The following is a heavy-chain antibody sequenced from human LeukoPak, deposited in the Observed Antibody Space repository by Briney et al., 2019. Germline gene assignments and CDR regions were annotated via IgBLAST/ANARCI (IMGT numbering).Heavy chain of an antibody. CDR3: ARDLVAAAGRPLGY. Sequence: GASVKASCKASGYTFTSYAMHWVRQAPGQRLEWMGWINAGNGNTKYSQKFQGRVTITRDTSASTAYMELSSLRSEDTAVYYCARDLVAAAGRPLGYWGQGTLVTVSS. V-gene: IGHV1-3*01. D-gene: IGHD6-13*01. J-gene: IGHJ4*02. CDR1: GYTFTSYA. CDR2: INAGNGNT.